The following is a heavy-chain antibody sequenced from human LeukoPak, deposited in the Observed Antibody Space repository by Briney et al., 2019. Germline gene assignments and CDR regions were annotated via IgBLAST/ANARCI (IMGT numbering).Heavy chain of an antibody. CDR3: ARLTTGMSLDY. CDR1: GGSISSYY. J-gene: IGHJ4*02. V-gene: IGHV4-59*08. Sequence: SETLSLTCTVSGGSISSYYWSWIRQPPGKGLEWIGYIYYSGSTNYNPSLKSRVTISVDTSKNQFSLKLSSVTAADTAVYYCARLTTGMSLDYWGQGTLVTVSS. CDR2: IYYSGST. D-gene: IGHD4-17*01.